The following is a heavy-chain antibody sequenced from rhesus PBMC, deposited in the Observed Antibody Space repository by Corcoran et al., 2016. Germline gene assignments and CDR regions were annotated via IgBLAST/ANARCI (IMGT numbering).Heavy chain of an antibody. CDR3: ARGVTGTPGRFDV. J-gene: IGHJ5-1*01. Sequence: QVQLQESGPGLVKPSATLSLTCAVSVGSLSINNWRWIRPPPGTGLEWIGRISGSGGSTDYNPSLKSRVTISTDTSKNQFSLKLSSVTAADTAVYYCARGVTGTPGRFDVWGPGVLVTVSS. V-gene: IGHV4-173*01. D-gene: IGHD1-7*02. CDR2: ISGSGGST. CDR1: VGSLSINN.